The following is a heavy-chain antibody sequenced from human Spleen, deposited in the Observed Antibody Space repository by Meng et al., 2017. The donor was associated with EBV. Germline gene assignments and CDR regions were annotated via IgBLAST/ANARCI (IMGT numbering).Heavy chain of an antibody. CDR2: MRPKSGNT. CDR3: ARGKCSTTSCPIDH. V-gene: IGHV1-8*01. J-gene: IGHJ4*02. Sequence: QEQLVQSGAEVKKPGASVKVSCKTSGYTFTSFEINWVRQATGQGLEWMGWMRPKSGNTGYAQKFQGRVTLTRNTSISTAYMELTNLRSEDTAIYYCARGKCSTTSCPIDHWGQGTLATVSS. CDR1: GYTFTSFE. D-gene: IGHD2-2*01.